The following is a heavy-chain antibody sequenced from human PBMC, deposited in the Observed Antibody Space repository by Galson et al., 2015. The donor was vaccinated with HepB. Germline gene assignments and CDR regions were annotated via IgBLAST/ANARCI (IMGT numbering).Heavy chain of an antibody. J-gene: IGHJ4*02. V-gene: IGHV1-69*13. CDR1: GGTFRTNV. D-gene: IGHD2-8*01. Sequence: SVKVSCKVSGGTFRTNVISWVRQAPGQGLGWMGGIIPIFRTANYAQKFQGRVTITADESTSTAYMELSSLQSEDTDGYYCARASLGYCSNGVCYPFDYWGQGTLVTVSS. CDR3: ARASLGYCSNGVCYPFDY. CDR2: IIPIFRTA.